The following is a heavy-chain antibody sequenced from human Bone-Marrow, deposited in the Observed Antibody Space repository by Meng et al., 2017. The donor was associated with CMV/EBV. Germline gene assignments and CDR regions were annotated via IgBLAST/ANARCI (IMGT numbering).Heavy chain of an antibody. V-gene: IGHV4-34*01. Sequence: SETLSLTCAVYGGSFSGYYWNWIRQPPGKGLEWIGEINHSGSTNYNPSLKSRVIISVDTSKNQFSLKLSSVTAADTAVYFCARGWSYCSTTSCSNGDYYYYYGMDVWGQGPTVTVSS. J-gene: IGHJ6*02. CDR1: GGSFSGYY. CDR3: ARGWSYCSTTSCSNGDYYYYYGMDV. D-gene: IGHD2-2*01. CDR2: INHSGST.